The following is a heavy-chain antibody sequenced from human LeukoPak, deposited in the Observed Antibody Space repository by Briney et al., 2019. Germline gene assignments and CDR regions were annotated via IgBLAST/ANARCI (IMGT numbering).Heavy chain of an antibody. J-gene: IGHJ6*04. Sequence: SVKVCCKASGGTFSSYDISWVRQAPGQGLEWMGGIIPIFGTANYAQKFQGRVTITADESTSTAYMELSSLRSEDTAVYYCALTQYCSSTSCHPDYYYYAMDVRGKGTTVTVSS. CDR1: GGTFSSYD. CDR3: ALTQYCSSTSCHPDYYYYAMDV. V-gene: IGHV1-69*13. D-gene: IGHD2-2*01. CDR2: IIPIFGTA.